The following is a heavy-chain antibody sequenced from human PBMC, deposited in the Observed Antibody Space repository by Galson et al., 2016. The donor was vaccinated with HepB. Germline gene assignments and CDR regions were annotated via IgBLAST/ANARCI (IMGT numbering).Heavy chain of an antibody. J-gene: IGHJ6*03. CDR2: IIPIFGTA. CDR3: ARDGRGQVVLEDYYYYYYMDV. D-gene: IGHD6-6*01. Sequence: SVKVSCKASGGTFSNFAISWVRQAPGQGLEWLGGIIPIFGTANYAQKFHGRVTITADASTTTAYMELSSLTSEDTAVYYCARDGRGQVVLEDYYYYYYMDVGGKGTTVTVSS. CDR1: GGTFSNFA. V-gene: IGHV1-69*13.